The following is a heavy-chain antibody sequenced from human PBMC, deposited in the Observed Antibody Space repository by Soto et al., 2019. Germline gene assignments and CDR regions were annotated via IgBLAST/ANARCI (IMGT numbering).Heavy chain of an antibody. J-gene: IGHJ6*03. Sequence: SETLSLTCTVSGGSISRYYWSWIRQPPWKRLEWIGYVYYNGITNYSPSLKSRVTISVDTSKNQFSLKLSSVTAADTAVYYCARHIPQYYYGSGSYYYMDVWGKGTTVTVSS. CDR3: ARHIPQYYYGSGSYYYMDV. D-gene: IGHD3-10*01. V-gene: IGHV4-59*08. CDR1: GGSISRYY. CDR2: VYYNGIT.